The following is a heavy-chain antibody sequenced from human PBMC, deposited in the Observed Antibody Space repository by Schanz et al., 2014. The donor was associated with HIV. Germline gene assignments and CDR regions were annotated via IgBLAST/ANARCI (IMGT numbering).Heavy chain of an antibody. CDR1: GFTFGDYT. V-gene: IGHV3-43*01. Sequence: QLVESGGAVVRPGGSLRLSCAASGFTFGDYTLHWVRRAPGKGLEWVSFINWNGDNRNYADSVKGRFTVSRDNSNNKLFLQMNSLRADDTGVYYCARDLGYCGGGSCSWGQGTLVTVSS. CDR2: INWNGDNR. CDR3: ARDLGYCGGGSCS. D-gene: IGHD2-15*01. J-gene: IGHJ4*02.